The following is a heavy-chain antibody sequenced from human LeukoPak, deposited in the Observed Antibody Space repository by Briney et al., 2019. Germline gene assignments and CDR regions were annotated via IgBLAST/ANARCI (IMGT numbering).Heavy chain of an antibody. J-gene: IGHJ4*02. CDR3: ARHRSGWLQSSFDY. D-gene: IGHD5-24*01. CDR1: GYSISNGYY. V-gene: IGHV4-38-2*02. CDR2: IYHRGST. Sequence: SETLSLTCTVSGYSISNGYYWGWIRQPPGKGLEWVGSIYHRGSTYYNPSLKSRVTISVDTSKNQFSLKLSSVTAADTAVYYCARHRSGWLQSSFDYWGQGTLVTVSS.